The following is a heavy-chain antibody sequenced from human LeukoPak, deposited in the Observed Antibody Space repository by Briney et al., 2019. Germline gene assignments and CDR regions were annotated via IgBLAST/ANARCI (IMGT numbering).Heavy chain of an antibody. CDR3: ARGPAGLRYFDWLSLHFDY. V-gene: IGHV4-34*01. D-gene: IGHD3-9*01. J-gene: IGHJ4*02. CDR2: INHSGST. CDR1: GGSFSGYY. Sequence: SETLSLTCAVYGGSFSGYYWSWIRQPPGKGLEWIGEINHSGSTNYNPSLKSRVTISVDTSKNQFSLKLSSVTAADTAVYYCARGPAGLRYFDWLSLHFDYWGQGTLVTVSS.